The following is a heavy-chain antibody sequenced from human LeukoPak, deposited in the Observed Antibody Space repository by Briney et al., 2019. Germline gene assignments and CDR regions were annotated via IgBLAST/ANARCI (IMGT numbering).Heavy chain of an antibody. V-gene: IGHV3-30*03. CDR2: ISYDGDPK. D-gene: IGHD4-17*01. J-gene: IGHJ4*02. Sequence: PGGSLRLSCAASGFTFRTYGMHWVRQAPGKGLEWVAVISYDGDPKFYADSVKGRFTTSRDNSKNTLYLQMNSLRGEDTAVYYCARDWGSMVTTPDYWGQGTLVTVSS. CDR3: ARDWGSMVTTPDY. CDR1: GFTFRTYG.